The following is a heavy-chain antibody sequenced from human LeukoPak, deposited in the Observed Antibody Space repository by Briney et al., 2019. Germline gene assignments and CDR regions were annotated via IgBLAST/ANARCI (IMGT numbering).Heavy chain of an antibody. D-gene: IGHD6-19*01. CDR1: GFTFSSYG. J-gene: IGHJ4*02. CDR2: IRYDGSNK. V-gene: IGHV3-30*02. CDR3: AKDISSGWYVGY. Sequence: GGSLRLSCAASGFTFSSYGMHWVRQAPGKGLEWVAFIRYDGSNKYYADSVKGRFTISRDNSKNTLSLQMNSLRAEDTAVYYCAKDISSGWYVGYWGQGTLVTVSS.